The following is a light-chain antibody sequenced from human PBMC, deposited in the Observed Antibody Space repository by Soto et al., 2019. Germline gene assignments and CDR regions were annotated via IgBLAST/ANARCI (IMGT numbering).Light chain of an antibody. CDR3: AAWDDRLNGVL. CDR1: SSNIESYT. CDR2: SND. Sequence: QSVLTQPPSASVTPGQRVTISCSVSSSNIESYTVNWYQQLPGTAPKLLIYSNDQRPSGVPDRFSGSKSGTSASLAISGLQSEDEADYYCAAWDDRLNGVLFGGGTKLTVL. V-gene: IGLV1-44*01. J-gene: IGLJ2*01.